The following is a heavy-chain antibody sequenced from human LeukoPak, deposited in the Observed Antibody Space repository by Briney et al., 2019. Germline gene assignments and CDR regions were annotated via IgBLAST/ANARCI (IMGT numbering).Heavy chain of an antibody. D-gene: IGHD3-10*02. CDR3: AELGITMIGGV. CDR1: GFTFSSYE. Sequence: GGSLRLSCAASGFTFSSYEMNWVRQAPGKGLEWVSYIRSSGSTIYYADSVKGRFTISRDNAKNSLYLQMNNLRAEDTAVYYCAELGITMIGGVWGKGTTVTISS. V-gene: IGHV3-48*03. J-gene: IGHJ6*04. CDR2: IRSSGSTI.